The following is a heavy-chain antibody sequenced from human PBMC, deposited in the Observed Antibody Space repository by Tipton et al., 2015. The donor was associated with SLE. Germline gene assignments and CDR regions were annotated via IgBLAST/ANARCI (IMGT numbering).Heavy chain of an antibody. CDR1: GGSITRSGDY. Sequence: TLSLTCTVSGGSITRSGDYWGWIRQSPGRGLDWIASISSSGGTNYNPSLKSRVTISVDTSKMQFSLNLRSVTAADTAVYFCARVVAERLGLDFWGQGTLVTVSS. D-gene: IGHD5-12*01. J-gene: IGHJ4*02. CDR2: ISSSGGT. V-gene: IGHV4-39*07. CDR3: ARVVAERLGLDF.